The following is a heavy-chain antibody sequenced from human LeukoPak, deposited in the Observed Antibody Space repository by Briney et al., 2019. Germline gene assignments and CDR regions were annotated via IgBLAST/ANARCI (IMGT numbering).Heavy chain of an antibody. D-gene: IGHD6-19*01. CDR2: IYYSGST. CDR1: GGSISSYY. Sequence: PSETLSLTCTVSGGSISSYYWSWIRQPPGKGLEWIGYIYYSGSTNYNPSFKSRVTISVDASKKQFSLRLKSVTAADTAVYYCARGGVAVAGSPAADYYYYMDVWGKGTTVTVSS. CDR3: ARGGVAVAGSPAADYYYYMDV. V-gene: IGHV4-59*01. J-gene: IGHJ6*03.